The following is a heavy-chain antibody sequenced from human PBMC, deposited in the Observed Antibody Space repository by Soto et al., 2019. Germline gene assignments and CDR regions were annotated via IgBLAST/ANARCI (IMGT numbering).Heavy chain of an antibody. J-gene: IGHJ6*02. D-gene: IGHD2-15*01. V-gene: IGHV1-18*04. CDR2: ISGKNGNT. CDR1: GYTFISHG. CDR3: ARVSSSIVVVPDYGMDV. Sequence: QVQLVQSGVEVKKPGASVKVSCKASGYTFISHGISWVRQAPGQGLEWMGWISGKNGNTNYAQKLQGRVTLTTDTSTSTAYMELRSLRSDDTAGYYCARVSSSIVVVPDYGMDVLGQWTTVTVSS.